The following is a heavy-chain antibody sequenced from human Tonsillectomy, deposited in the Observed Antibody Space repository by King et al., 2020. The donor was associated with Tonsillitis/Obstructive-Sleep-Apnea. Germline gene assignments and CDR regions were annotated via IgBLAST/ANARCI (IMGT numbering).Heavy chain of an antibody. V-gene: IGHV3-30*04. D-gene: IGHD1-26*01. CDR3: ARLRVGATN. J-gene: IGHJ4*02. CDR2: IAYDGRNK. Sequence: VQLVESGGGVVQPERSLRLSCEASGFTFSSYAMHRVRQAPGKGLEWVAVIAYDGRNKFYADSVKGRFTISRDNSKNTLYLQMNSLRAEDTSVYYCARLRVGATNWGQGTLVTVSS. CDR1: GFTFSSYA.